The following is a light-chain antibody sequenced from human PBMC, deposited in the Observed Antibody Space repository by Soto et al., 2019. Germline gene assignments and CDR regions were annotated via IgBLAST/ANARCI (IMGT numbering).Light chain of an antibody. CDR1: QSLSFN. V-gene: IGKV3-15*01. CDR2: AAS. Sequence: EIVMTQSPATLSVSPGERATLSCRASQSLSFNLAWYQQKPGQAPRLLIYAASTRATGIPARFSGSGSGTEFTLTISSLQSEDFAVYYCQQYYRWPQTFGQGTKGDIK. J-gene: IGKJ1*01. CDR3: QQYYRWPQT.